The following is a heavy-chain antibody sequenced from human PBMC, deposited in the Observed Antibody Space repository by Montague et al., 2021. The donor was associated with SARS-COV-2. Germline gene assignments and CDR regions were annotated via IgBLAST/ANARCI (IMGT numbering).Heavy chain of an antibody. Sequence: SETLSLTCNVSGGSMNDYYWSWTRQSPGKGLEWIGYIYYTGTTNXXPSLKSRVTISIDTSNNHFSLNLKSVTAADSAVYYCAGGADIVGATVWGQGTLVAVSS. J-gene: IGHJ4*02. CDR2: IYYTGTT. CDR3: AGGADIVGATV. D-gene: IGHD1-26*01. CDR1: GGSMNDYY. V-gene: IGHV4-59*01.